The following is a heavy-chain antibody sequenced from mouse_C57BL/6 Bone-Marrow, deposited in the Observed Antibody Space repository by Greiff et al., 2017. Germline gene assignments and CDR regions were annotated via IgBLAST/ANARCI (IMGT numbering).Heavy chain of an antibody. CDR1: GYTFTSYW. J-gene: IGHJ1*03. D-gene: IGHD2-5*01. CDR2: INPGGGST. Sequence: VQLQQPEAELVKPGASVKMSCTASGYTFTSYWITWVKQGPGQGLEWIGDINPGGGSTNYNEKFKSKGTLTVDTSSSTAYMQLSSLTSEDAAVYTCARACYSNYGDFDVWGKGTMVTVSS. CDR3: ARACYSNYGDFDV. V-gene: IGHV1-55*01.